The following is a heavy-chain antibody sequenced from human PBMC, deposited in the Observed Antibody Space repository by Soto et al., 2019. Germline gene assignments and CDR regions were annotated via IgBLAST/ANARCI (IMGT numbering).Heavy chain of an antibody. D-gene: IGHD4-4*01. CDR3: GRGGYRHYSAYYYYALDV. Sequence: GGSLRLSCVASGFTLSDHYVDWVRQSPGKELEWVGRTRDKPNSYTTEYAASVEGRFTISRDDSKNSLYLQLNSLNAEDTAVYYCGRGGYRHYSAYYYYALDVWGQGTTVTVSS. J-gene: IGHJ6*02. CDR2: TRDKPNSYTT. V-gene: IGHV3-72*01. CDR1: GFTLSDHY.